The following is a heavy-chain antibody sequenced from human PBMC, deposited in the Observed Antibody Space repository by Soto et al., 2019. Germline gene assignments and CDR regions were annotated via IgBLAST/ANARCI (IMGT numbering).Heavy chain of an antibody. CDR1: GYTFTSYG. CDR2: ISAHNGNT. D-gene: IGHD1-1*01. J-gene: IGHJ4*02. Sequence: QVHLVQSGAEVKKPGASVKVSCKASGYTFTSYGITWVRQAPGQGLEWMGWISAHNGNTDYAQKLQGSVIVTRDTSTSTAYMERRSLRSDDTAAYYCARGRYVDYWGQGALVTGSS. CDR3: ARGRYVDY. V-gene: IGHV1-18*01.